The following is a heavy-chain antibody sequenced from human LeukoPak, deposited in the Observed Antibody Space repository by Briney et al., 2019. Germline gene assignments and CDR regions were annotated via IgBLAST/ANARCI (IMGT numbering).Heavy chain of an antibody. CDR3: TRDPPHGVYDSSDPPFDY. D-gene: IGHD3-22*01. CDR1: GFRFSGFW. V-gene: IGHV3-7*01. J-gene: IGHJ4*02. CDR2: IKEDGSDT. Sequence: GGSLRLSCAASGFRFSGFWMSWVRQAPGKGLEWVANIKEDGSDTYYVDSVKGRFTISRDNAKNSVYLQMSSLRDEDTAVYYCTRDPPHGVYDSSDPPFDYWGQGTLVTVSS.